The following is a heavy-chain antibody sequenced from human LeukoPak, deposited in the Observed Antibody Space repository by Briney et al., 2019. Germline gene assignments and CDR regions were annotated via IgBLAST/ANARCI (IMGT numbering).Heavy chain of an antibody. J-gene: IGHJ6*02. D-gene: IGHD6-19*01. CDR1: GYTFTGYY. V-gene: IGHV1-2*02. CDR2: INPNSGGT. CDR3: ARLTIAVAGTRATGMDV. Sequence: ASVKVSCKASGYTFTGYYMHWVRQAPGQGLEWMGWINPNSGGTNYAQKFQGRVTMTRDTSISTAYMELSRLRSDDTAVYYCARLTIAVAGTRATGMDVWGQGTTVTVSS.